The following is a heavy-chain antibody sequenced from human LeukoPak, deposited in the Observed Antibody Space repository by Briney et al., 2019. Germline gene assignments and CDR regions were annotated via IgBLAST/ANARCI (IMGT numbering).Heavy chain of an antibody. CDR3: ANSGSWSQYFDY. CDR1: GFTFSSYA. CDR2: ISYDGSNK. V-gene: IGHV3-30-3*01. Sequence: GGSLRLSCAASGFTFSSYAMHWVRQAPGKGLEWVAVISYDGSNKYYADSVKGRFTISRDNSKNTLYQQMNSLRAEDTAVYYCANSGSWSQYFDYWGQGTLVTVSS. J-gene: IGHJ4*02. D-gene: IGHD6-13*01.